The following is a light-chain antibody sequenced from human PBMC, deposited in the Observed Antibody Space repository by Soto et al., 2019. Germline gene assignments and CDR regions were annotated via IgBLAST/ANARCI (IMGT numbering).Light chain of an antibody. CDR2: AAS. Sequence: DIQMTQSPSSLSASVGDRVTITCRASQGISNDLAWYQQKPGKVPKLLIYAASTLQPGVPSRFSGSGSGTDFTLTISILQPEDVATYYCQKYNSAPHTFGQGTRLEIK. V-gene: IGKV1-27*01. CDR3: QKYNSAPHT. CDR1: QGISND. J-gene: IGKJ5*01.